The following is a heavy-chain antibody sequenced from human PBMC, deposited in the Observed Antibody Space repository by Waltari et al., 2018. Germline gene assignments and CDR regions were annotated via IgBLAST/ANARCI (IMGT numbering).Heavy chain of an antibody. CDR2: ISYSGST. CDR1: GGSISSYY. V-gene: IGHV4-59*01. D-gene: IGHD2-2*01. J-gene: IGHJ6*03. Sequence: QVQLQESGPGLVKPSETLSLTCTVSGGSISSYYWSWIRQPPGKGLEWIGYISYSGSTNYNPALKSRVTISVDTSKNQFSLKLSSVTAADTAVYYCAREAVVVPAAPNYYYYYMDVWGKGTTVTVSS. CDR3: AREAVVVPAAPNYYYYYMDV.